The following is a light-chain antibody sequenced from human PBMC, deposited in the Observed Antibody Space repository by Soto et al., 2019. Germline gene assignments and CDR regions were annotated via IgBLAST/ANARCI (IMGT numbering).Light chain of an antibody. V-gene: IGKV3-20*01. CDR1: QSVSSSF. CDR2: GAS. CDR3: QQYRSSPTWT. J-gene: IGKJ1*01. Sequence: EIVLTQSPGTLSLSPGERATLSCRASQSVSSSFLAWYQHKPGQTPRLLIHGASSRATGIPDRFSGSGSGTVFTLTISRLEPEDFAVYYCQQYRSSPTWTFGLGTKVEIK.